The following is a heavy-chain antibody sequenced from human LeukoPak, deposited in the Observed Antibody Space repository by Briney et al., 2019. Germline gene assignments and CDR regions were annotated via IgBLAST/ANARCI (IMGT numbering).Heavy chain of an antibody. V-gene: IGHV3-23*01. CDR3: ATYRQVLLPFES. CDR2: IFPSGGEI. D-gene: IGHD2-8*02. CDR1: GFTFSTFA. J-gene: IGHJ4*02. Sequence: GGSLRLSCAASGFTFSTFAMIWVRQPPGKGLEWGSSIFPSGGEIHYADSVRGRFTISRENSKSTLALQMNSLRAEDTAIYYCATYRQVLLPFESWGQGTLVTVSS.